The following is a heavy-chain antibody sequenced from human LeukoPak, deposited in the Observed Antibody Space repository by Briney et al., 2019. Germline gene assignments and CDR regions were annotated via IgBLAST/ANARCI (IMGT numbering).Heavy chain of an antibody. CDR1: GFTVSSIY. Sequence: GGSLRLSCAASGFTVSSIYMSWVRQAPGKGLEWVSVIYIGDTAYYADSVKGRFTISRDNSKNTLYLQMNSLRAEDTAVYYCARVKITMIRGSNNYYYYGMDVWGQGTTVTVSS. CDR2: IYIGDTA. CDR3: ARVKITMIRGSNNYYYYGMDV. D-gene: IGHD3-10*01. J-gene: IGHJ6*02. V-gene: IGHV3-53*01.